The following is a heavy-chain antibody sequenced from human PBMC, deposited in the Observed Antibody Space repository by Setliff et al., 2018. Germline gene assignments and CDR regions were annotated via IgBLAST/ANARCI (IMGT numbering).Heavy chain of an antibody. Sequence: SETLSLTCTVSGVSISSTSYYWDWIRQSPGKGLEWIGAIYYSGSTYYNPSLKSRVSTSLNTSRNQFSLKLSSVTAADTAVYYCARGAILARGVQNGMDVWGQGTTVTVSS. J-gene: IGHJ6*02. CDR3: ARGAILARGVQNGMDV. V-gene: IGHV4-39*07. CDR1: GVSISSTSYY. D-gene: IGHD3-10*01. CDR2: IYYSGST.